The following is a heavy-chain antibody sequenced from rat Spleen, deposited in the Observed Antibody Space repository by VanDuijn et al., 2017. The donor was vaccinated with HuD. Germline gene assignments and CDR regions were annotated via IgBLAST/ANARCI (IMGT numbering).Heavy chain of an antibody. CDR2: ISNDGGTT. V-gene: IGHV5-19*01. Sequence: EVQLVESGGGLVQPGRSLKLSCAASGFTFSNYGMHWIRQAPTKGLEWVSSISNDGGTTYYPDSVKGRFTISRDNAENTVYLQMNSVRSEDTATYYCTTLRYRYNPRDVMDAWGQGASVTVSS. D-gene: IGHD1-5*01. CDR1: GFTFSNYG. J-gene: IGHJ4*01. CDR3: TTLRYRYNPRDVMDA.